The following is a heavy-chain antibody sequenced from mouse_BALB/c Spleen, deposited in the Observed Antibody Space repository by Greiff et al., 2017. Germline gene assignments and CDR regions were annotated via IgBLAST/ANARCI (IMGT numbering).Heavy chain of an antibody. CDR1: GYTFTSYW. CDR2: IYPSDSYT. J-gene: IGHJ2*01. Sequence: QVQLQQPGAELVRPGASVKLSCKASGYTFTSYWINWVKQRPGQGLEWIGNIYPSDSYTNYNQKFKDKATLTVDKSSSTAYMQLSSPTSEDSAVYYCTRLSRDFDYWGQGTTLTVSS. CDR3: TRLSRDFDY. V-gene: IGHV1-69*02.